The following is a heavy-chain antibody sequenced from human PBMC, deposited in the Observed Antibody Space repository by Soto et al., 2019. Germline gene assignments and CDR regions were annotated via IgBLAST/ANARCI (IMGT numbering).Heavy chain of an antibody. CDR3: AREGALKPFSS. CDR2: ISGSSIYI. J-gene: IGHJ5*02. V-gene: IGHV3-21*01. CDR1: GFTFSGDW. Sequence: LRLSCVASGFTFSGDWMHWVRQAPGKGLEWVSHISGSSIYIHYADSVRGRFTISRDNAKNSVYLQMDSLRVEDTAVYYCAREGALKPFSSWGQGALVTVSS.